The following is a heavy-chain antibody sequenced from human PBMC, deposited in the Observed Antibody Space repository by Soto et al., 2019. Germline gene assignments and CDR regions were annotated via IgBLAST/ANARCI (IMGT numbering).Heavy chain of an antibody. J-gene: IGHJ4*02. CDR2: IVPIFETL. CDR1: GATFSSYA. V-gene: IGHV1-69*18. CDR3: VVMGNVAVSNPRSFDY. D-gene: IGHD6-19*01. Sequence: QVQLVQSGAEVKKPGSSVKVSCKASGATFSSYAINWVRQAPGQGLEWLGRIVPIFETLNYAERFQGRVAITADESTTTVYMELTNLTHEDTAVYYCVVMGNVAVSNPRSFDYWGQGTQVTVSS.